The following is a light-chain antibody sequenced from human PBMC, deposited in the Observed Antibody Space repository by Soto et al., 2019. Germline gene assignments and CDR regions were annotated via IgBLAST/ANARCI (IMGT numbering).Light chain of an antibody. CDR1: QSISSW. CDR2: KAS. CDR3: QQYNTYSLT. V-gene: IGKV1-5*03. J-gene: IGKJ4*01. Sequence: DIQMTQSPSTLSASVGDRVTITCRASQSISSWLAWYQQKPGKAPKLLIYKASTLQTGVPSRFSGSGSGTEFTLTISSLQADDFASWHCQQYNTYSLTFGGGTKVEIK.